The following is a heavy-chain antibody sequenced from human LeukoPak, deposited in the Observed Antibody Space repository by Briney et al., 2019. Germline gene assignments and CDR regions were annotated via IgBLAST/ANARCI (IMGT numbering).Heavy chain of an antibody. Sequence: GGPLRLSCAASGFTFSTYAMSWVRQAPGKGLEWVSAISGSSDSTFYADSVKGRFTISRDNSKNTLYLQMSSLTAEDTAVYYCATAPGRSYRHFADWGQGTLVTVSS. D-gene: IGHD3-16*02. CDR1: GFTFSTYA. J-gene: IGHJ4*02. CDR2: ISGSSDST. V-gene: IGHV3-23*01. CDR3: ATAPGRSYRHFAD.